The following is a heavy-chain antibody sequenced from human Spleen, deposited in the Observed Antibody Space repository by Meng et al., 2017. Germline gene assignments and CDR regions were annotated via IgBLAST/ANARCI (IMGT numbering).Heavy chain of an antibody. CDR1: GYSITGSYN. V-gene: IGHV4-38-2*02. J-gene: IGHJ6*02. Sequence: SETLSLTCAVSGYSITGSYNWGWIRQSPGKGLEWIGSIYQSGSTYYNPSLKSRVTISVDTSKNQFSLKLSSVTAADTAVYYCARDKYYYYGMDVWGQGTTVTVSS. CDR3: ARDKYYYYGMDV. CDR2: IYQSGST.